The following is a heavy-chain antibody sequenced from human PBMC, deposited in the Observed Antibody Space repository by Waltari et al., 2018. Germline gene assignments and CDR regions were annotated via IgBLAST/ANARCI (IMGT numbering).Heavy chain of an antibody. Sequence: QVQLQESGPGLVKPSETLSLTCAVSGYSISSGYYWGWIRQPPGKGLEWIGSIYHRGSTYYNPSLKSRVTISVDTSKNQFSLKLSSVTAADTAVYYCARITYYYGSGSYDYWGQGTLVTVSS. V-gene: IGHV4-38-2*01. D-gene: IGHD3-10*01. CDR1: GYSISSGYY. CDR2: IYHRGST. J-gene: IGHJ4*02. CDR3: ARITYYYGSGSYDY.